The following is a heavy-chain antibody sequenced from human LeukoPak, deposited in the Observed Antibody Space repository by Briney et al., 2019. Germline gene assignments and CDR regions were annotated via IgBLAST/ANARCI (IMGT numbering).Heavy chain of an antibody. CDR1: GYSFTTYW. CDR2: IYPGDSDT. Sequence: GESLKISCKGSGYSFTTYWIAWVRQMPGKGLEWMGIIYPGDSDTRYSQSFKGQVTISADKPINTAYLQWSSLEASDTGMYYCARRVAGTPLLDYWGQGTLVTVSS. D-gene: IGHD6-19*01. V-gene: IGHV5-51*01. CDR3: ARRVAGTPLLDY. J-gene: IGHJ4*02.